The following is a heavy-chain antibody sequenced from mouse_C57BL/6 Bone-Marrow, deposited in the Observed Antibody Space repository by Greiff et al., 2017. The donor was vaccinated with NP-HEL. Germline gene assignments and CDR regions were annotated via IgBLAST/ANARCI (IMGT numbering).Heavy chain of an antibody. Sequence: EVKLVESGGGLVKPGGSLKLSCAASGFTFSDYGMHWVRQAPEKGLEWVAYISSGSSTIYYAETGKGRFTISRDNAKNTLFLQMTSLRSEDTAMYYCARTDYGSLGYWGQGTTLTVSS. CDR1: GFTFSDYG. J-gene: IGHJ2*01. V-gene: IGHV5-17*01. CDR2: ISSGSSTI. CDR3: ARTDYGSLGY. D-gene: IGHD1-1*01.